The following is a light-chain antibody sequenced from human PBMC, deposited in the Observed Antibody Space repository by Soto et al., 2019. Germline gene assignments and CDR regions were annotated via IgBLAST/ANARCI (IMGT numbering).Light chain of an antibody. J-gene: IGKJ3*01. V-gene: IGKV1-39*01. CDR2: GAS. CDR1: QYINTY. Sequence: DIQLTQSPASLSASISDRVNITCRASQYINTYLNWYQQKPGKAPKLLIYGASSLHSGVPPRFSGSGCGTDFTLTINSLQPEDFATYFCQQTYITPPDTFGPGTKVDVK. CDR3: QQTYITPPDT.